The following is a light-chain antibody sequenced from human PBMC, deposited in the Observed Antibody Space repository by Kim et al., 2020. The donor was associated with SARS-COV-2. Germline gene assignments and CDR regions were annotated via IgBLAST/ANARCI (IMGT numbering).Light chain of an antibody. J-gene: IGLJ3*02. CDR3: SSRDTTNSHVV. V-gene: IGLV3-19*01. Sequence: ALGQTVKITCHGDSLKTSYATWYQQKPGQVPVLVLYGKDNRPSGIPDRFSGSSSSNTGSLTITGAQAEDEADYYCSSRDTTNSHVVFGGGTQLTVL. CDR1: SLKTSY. CDR2: GKD.